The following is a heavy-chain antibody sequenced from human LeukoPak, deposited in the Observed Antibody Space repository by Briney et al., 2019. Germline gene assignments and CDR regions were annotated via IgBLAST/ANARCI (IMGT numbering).Heavy chain of an antibody. CDR3: AREAAAAYSDY. J-gene: IGHJ4*02. CDR2: IYYSGST. V-gene: IGHV4-59*12. CDR1: GGSISSYY. D-gene: IGHD6-13*01. Sequence: SETLSLTCIVSGGSISSYYWSWVRQPPGKGLEWIGYIYYSGSTNYNPSLKSRVTISVDTSKNQFSLKLSSVTAADTAVYYCAREAAAAYSDYWGQGTLVTVSS.